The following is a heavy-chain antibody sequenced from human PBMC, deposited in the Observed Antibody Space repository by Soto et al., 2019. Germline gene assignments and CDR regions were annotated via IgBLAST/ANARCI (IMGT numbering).Heavy chain of an antibody. V-gene: IGHV1-69*13. J-gene: IGHJ5*02. CDR3: ARDTKQLLYVNWLDP. CDR1: GGTFSSYA. D-gene: IGHD2-2*02. Sequence: SVKVSCKASGGTFSSYAISWVRQAPGQGLEWMGGIIPIFGTANYAQKFQGRVTITADESTSTAYMELSSLRSEDTAVYYCARDTKQLLYVNWLDPWGQGTLVTVYS. CDR2: IIPIFGTA.